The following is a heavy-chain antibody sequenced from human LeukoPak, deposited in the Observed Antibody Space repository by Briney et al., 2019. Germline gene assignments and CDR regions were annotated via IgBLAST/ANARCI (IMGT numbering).Heavy chain of an antibody. CDR2: MNPNSGNT. D-gene: IGHD6-13*01. CDR1: GYTFTSYD. Sequence: ASVKVSCKASGYTFTSYDINWVRQATGRGLEWMGWMNPNSGNTGYAQKFQGRVTMTRNTSISTAYMELSSLRSEDTAVYYCARDIAAAGRAPGYWGQGTLVTVSS. V-gene: IGHV1-8*01. CDR3: ARDIAAAGRAPGY. J-gene: IGHJ4*02.